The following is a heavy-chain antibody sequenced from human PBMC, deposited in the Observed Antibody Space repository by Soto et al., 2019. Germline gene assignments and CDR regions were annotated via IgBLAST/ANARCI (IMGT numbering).Heavy chain of an antibody. CDR1: GFSLSTSGVG. V-gene: IGHV2-5*02. CDR3: AHRPLLRYFDWLPSPYYYYGMDV. D-gene: IGHD3-9*01. CDR2: IYWDDDK. J-gene: IGHJ6*02. Sequence: GSGPTLVNPTQTLTLTCAFSGFSLSTSGVGVGWIRQPPGKALEWLALIYWDDDKRYSPSPKSRLTITKDTSKNQVVLTMTNMDPVDTATYYCAHRPLLRYFDWLPSPYYYYGMDVWGQGTTVTVSS.